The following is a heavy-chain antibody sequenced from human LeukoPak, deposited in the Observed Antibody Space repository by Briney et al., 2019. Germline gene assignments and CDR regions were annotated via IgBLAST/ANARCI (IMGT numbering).Heavy chain of an antibody. Sequence: SETLSLTCTVSGASISSYYRSWIRQPAGKGLEWIGRLYTSGSTNYNPSLKSRVTISVDTSKNQFSLKLSSVTAADTAVYYCARGYSYGYDYYGMNVWGQGTTVTVSS. V-gene: IGHV4-4*07. CDR2: LYTSGST. J-gene: IGHJ6*02. CDR1: GASISSYY. D-gene: IGHD5-18*01. CDR3: ARGYSYGYDYYGMNV.